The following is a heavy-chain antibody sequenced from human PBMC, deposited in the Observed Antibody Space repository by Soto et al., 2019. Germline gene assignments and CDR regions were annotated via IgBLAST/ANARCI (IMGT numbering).Heavy chain of an antibody. V-gene: IGHV3-23*01. CDR3: SKDAVTGDGLWLRDH. CDR1: GFTFSSYA. D-gene: IGHD2-21*02. J-gene: IGHJ4*02. CDR2: IRGSCGST. Sequence: PGGSLRLSCAASGFTFSSYAMSWVRQAPGNVLWWVSAIRGSCGSTYYAYSVNGRFTISRDNSNNTLYLQMNSLRAEDTAVYYCSKDAVTGDGLWLRDHWGPGTLVTVAS.